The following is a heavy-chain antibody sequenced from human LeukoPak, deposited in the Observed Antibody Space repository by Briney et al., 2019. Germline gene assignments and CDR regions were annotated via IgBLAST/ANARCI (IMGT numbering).Heavy chain of an antibody. Sequence: GRSLRLSCAASGFTFSSYAIHWVRQAPGKGLEWVSGISWNSGSIGYADSVKGRFTISRDNAKNSLYLQMNSLRAEDTALYYCAKAMGILWGQGTLVTVSS. CDR3: AKAMGIL. J-gene: IGHJ4*02. D-gene: IGHD6-13*01. CDR2: ISWNSGSI. V-gene: IGHV3-9*01. CDR1: GFTFSSYA.